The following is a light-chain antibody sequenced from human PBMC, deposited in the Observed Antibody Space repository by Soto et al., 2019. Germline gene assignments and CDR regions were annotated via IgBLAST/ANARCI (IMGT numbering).Light chain of an antibody. Sequence: PGERATLSCRASQSVSSGYLAWYQQKPGQAPRLLIYGATSRAAGIPDRFRGSGSGTDFTLTISRLEPEDFAVYYCQQYDSSPRTFGQGTKLEIK. CDR1: QSVSSGY. CDR3: QQYDSSPRT. V-gene: IGKV3-20*01. CDR2: GAT. J-gene: IGKJ2*01.